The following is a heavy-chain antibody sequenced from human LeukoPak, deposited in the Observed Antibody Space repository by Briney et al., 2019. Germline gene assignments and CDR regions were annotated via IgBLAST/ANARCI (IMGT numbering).Heavy chain of an antibody. Sequence: ASVKVSCKASGYTFTGYYMHWVRQAPGQGLEWVGWINPKNGGSNYAQKFQGRVTMTRDRSISTAYMELSRLTSDDTAVYYCTRHWEDYYDSSGVGWCFDYWGQGTLVTVS. CDR3: TRHWEDYYDSSGVGWCFDY. D-gene: IGHD3-22*01. CDR2: INPKNGGS. J-gene: IGHJ4*02. CDR1: GYTFTGYY. V-gene: IGHV1-2*02.